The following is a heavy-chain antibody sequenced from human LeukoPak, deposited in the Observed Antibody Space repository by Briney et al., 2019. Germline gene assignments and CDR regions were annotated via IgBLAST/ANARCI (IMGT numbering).Heavy chain of an antibody. CDR2: ITGSGGGT. CDR3: AKWGDYDVLTGYYDPDY. V-gene: IGHV3-23*01. D-gene: IGHD3-9*01. Sequence: GGSLRLSCAASGFTFSNYAMSWVRQAPGKGLEWVSAITGSGGGTYYAVSVKGRFTISRDNSKNTLYLQMNSLRAEDTAVYYCAKWGDYDVLTGYYDPDYWGQGTLVTVSS. CDR1: GFTFSNYA. J-gene: IGHJ4*02.